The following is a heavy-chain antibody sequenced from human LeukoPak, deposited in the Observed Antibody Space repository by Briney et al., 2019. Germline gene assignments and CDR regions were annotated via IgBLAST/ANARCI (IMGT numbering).Heavy chain of an antibody. CDR3: AKDQSSYYDWSFDY. CDR1: GFTFSSNW. CDR2: INGDGRST. J-gene: IGHJ4*02. D-gene: IGHD3-22*01. V-gene: IGHV3-74*01. Sequence: GGSLRPSCAASGFTFSSNWMHWVRHVPGKALVWVSRINGDGRSTNYADSVKGRFTISRDNSKNTLYLQMNSLRAEDTAVYYCAKDQSSYYDWSFDYWGQGTLVTVSS.